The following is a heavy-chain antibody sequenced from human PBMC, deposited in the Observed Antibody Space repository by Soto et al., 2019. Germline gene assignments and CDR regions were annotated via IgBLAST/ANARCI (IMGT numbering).Heavy chain of an antibody. Sequence: QVQLVESGGGVVQPGRSLRLSCAASGFTFSSYGTHWVRQAPGKGLEWVAVISYDGSNKYYADSVKGRFTISRDNSKNTLYLQMNSLRAEDTAVYYCAKSLHVDTHAFDIWGQGTMVTVSS. CDR3: AKSLHVDTHAFDI. CDR2: ISYDGSNK. J-gene: IGHJ3*02. CDR1: GFTFSSYG. D-gene: IGHD5-18*01. V-gene: IGHV3-30*18.